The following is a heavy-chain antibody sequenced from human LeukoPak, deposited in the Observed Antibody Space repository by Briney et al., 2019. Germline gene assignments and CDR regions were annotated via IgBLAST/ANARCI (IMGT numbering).Heavy chain of an antibody. D-gene: IGHD3-16*01. J-gene: IGHJ4*02. CDR1: GFTFSSYS. V-gene: IGHV3-7*01. Sequence: GGSLRLSCAASGFTFSSYSMNWVRQAPGKGLEWVANINHDNTENNYLDSVKGRFTISRDNAQNSLYLQLNGLRVEDTAVYYCTRRLDGWGQGTLVTVSS. CDR2: INHDNTEN. CDR3: TRRLDG.